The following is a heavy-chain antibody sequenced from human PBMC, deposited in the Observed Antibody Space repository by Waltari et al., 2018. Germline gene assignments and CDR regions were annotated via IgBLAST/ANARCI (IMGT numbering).Heavy chain of an antibody. V-gene: IGHV4-31*03. CDR1: GGSISSGGYY. Sequence: QVQLQESGPGLVKPSQTLSLTCTVSGGSISSGGYYWSWIRQHPGKGLELIGYIYYSGSTYYNPSLKSRVTISVDTSKNQFSLKLSSVTAADTAVYYCAGDILTGYSGWFDPWGQGTLVTVSS. CDR2: IYYSGST. CDR3: AGDILTGYSGWFDP. J-gene: IGHJ5*02. D-gene: IGHD3-9*01.